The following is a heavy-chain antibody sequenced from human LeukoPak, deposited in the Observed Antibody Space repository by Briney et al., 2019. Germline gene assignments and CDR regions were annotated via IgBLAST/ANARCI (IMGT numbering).Heavy chain of an antibody. V-gene: IGHV1-18*01. D-gene: IGHD6-19*01. CDR2: ISAYTGTK. Sequence: GASVKVSCKASGYTFNSFYIMWVRQARGQGLEWLGWISAYTGTKDYAQRFRGRITMTIDTSTNPAYMDLRGLRYDDTAVYWCGRGHGGWPTYIDSWGQGSLVTVSS. CDR3: GRGHGGWPTYIDS. CDR1: GYTFNSFY. J-gene: IGHJ4*02.